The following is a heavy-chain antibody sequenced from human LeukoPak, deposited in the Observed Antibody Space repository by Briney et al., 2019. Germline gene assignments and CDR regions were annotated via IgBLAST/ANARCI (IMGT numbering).Heavy chain of an antibody. CDR2: INAGNGNT. J-gene: IGHJ6*02. CDR3: ARGLGYCSGGSCYALYYYYGMDV. CDR1: GYTFTSYA. D-gene: IGHD2-15*01. Sequence: ASVKVSCKASGYTFTSYAMHWVRQAPGQRLEWMGWINAGNGNTEYSQKFQARVTITRDTSASTAYMELSSLRFEDTAVYYCARGLGYCSGGSCYALYYYYGMDVWGQGTTVTVSS. V-gene: IGHV1-3*01.